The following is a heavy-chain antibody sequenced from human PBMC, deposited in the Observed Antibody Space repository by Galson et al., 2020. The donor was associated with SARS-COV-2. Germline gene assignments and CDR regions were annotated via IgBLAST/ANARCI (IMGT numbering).Heavy chain of an antibody. CDR3: ARDPPPPRSITGTSL. V-gene: IGHV3-66*01. Sequence: GESLKISCAASGFTVSSNYMSWVRQAPGKGLEWVSVIYSGGSTYYADSVKGRSTISRDNSKNTLYLQMNSLRAEDTAVYYCARDPPPPRSITGTSLWGQGTLVTVSS. J-gene: IGHJ4*02. CDR2: IYSGGST. CDR1: GFTVSSNY. D-gene: IGHD1-7*01.